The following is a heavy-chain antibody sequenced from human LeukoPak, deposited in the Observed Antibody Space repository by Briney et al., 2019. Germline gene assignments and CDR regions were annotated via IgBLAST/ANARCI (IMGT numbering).Heavy chain of an antibody. V-gene: IGHV3-21*01. CDR3: ASVLVGYYYDSSGTT. CDR1: GFTFSSYS. CDR2: ISSSSSYI. D-gene: IGHD3-22*01. J-gene: IGHJ5*02. Sequence: PGGSLRLSCAASGFTFSSYSMNWVRQAPGKGLEWVSSISSSSSYIYYADSVKGRFTIPRDNAKNSLYLQMNSLRAEDTAVYYCASVLVGYYYDSSGTTWGQGTLVTVSS.